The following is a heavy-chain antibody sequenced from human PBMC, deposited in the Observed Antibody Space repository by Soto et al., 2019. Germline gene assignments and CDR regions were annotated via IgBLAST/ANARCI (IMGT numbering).Heavy chain of an antibody. V-gene: IGHV3-30*04. J-gene: IGHJ5*02. CDR2: ISYDGENQ. CDR3: VSPHSESSNAFDL. D-gene: IGHD3-10*01. Sequence: VGSLRLSCAASGFSFSHYAMHWVRQPPGKGLEWVALISYDGENQYFTDSVRGRFTISRDNSKTAVYLEMNNLRLDDTATYYCVSPHSESSNAFDLWGQGTLVTVS. CDR1: GFSFSHYA.